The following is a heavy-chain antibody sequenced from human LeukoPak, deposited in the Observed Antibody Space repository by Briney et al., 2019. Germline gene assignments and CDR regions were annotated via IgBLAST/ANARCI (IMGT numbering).Heavy chain of an antibody. Sequence: SETLSLTCAVSGGSISSGGYSWSWLRQPPGTGLEWIGYIYHSGSTYYNPSLKSRVTISVDRSKNQFSLKLSSVTAADTAVYYCARETGVSYFDYWGQGTLVTVSS. J-gene: IGHJ4*02. CDR2: IYHSGST. D-gene: IGHD3-9*01. V-gene: IGHV4-30-2*01. CDR1: GGSISSGGYS. CDR3: ARETGVSYFDY.